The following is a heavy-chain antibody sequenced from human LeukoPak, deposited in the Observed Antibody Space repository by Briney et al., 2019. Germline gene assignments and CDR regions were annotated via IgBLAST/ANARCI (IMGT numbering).Heavy chain of an antibody. Sequence: SCAASGYTFTSNYMHWVRQPPGQGLEWMGIINPSGGSTSYAQTFQGRVTITRDMSTSTVYMELSSLRSEDTAVYYCARDFGNYDFWSGYYKDYYYYMDVWGKGTTVTVSS. CDR2: INPSGGST. CDR1: GYTFTSNY. CDR3: ARDFGNYDFWSGYYKDYYYYMDV. J-gene: IGHJ6*03. V-gene: IGHV1-46*01. D-gene: IGHD3-3*01.